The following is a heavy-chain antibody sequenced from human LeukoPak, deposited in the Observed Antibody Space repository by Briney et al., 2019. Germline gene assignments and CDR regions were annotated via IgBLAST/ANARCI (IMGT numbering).Heavy chain of an antibody. Sequence: ASVKVSCKASGYTFTSYGISLVRQAPGQGLEWMGWISAYNGNTNYAQKLQGRVTMTTDTSTSTAYMELRSLRSDDTAVYYCARDFSGAAAGTVGVDYWGQGTLVTVSS. CDR3: ARDFSGAAAGTVGVDY. CDR1: GYTFTSYG. V-gene: IGHV1-18*01. J-gene: IGHJ4*02. D-gene: IGHD6-13*01. CDR2: ISAYNGNT.